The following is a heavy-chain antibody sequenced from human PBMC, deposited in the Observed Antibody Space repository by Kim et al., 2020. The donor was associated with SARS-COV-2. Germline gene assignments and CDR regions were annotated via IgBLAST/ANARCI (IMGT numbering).Heavy chain of an antibody. D-gene: IGHD2-2*03. CDR1: GLFFRAYG. CDR2: ISYDASNQ. V-gene: IGHV3-33*05. Sequence: GGSLRLSCAASGLFFRAYGMNWVRQAPGKGLEWVAVISYDASNQNYADSVKGRFTVSRDNSRNILYLQMSSLRAEDTGVYYCAILLDMGGDYWGQGTQVT. CDR3: AILLDMGGDY. J-gene: IGHJ4*02.